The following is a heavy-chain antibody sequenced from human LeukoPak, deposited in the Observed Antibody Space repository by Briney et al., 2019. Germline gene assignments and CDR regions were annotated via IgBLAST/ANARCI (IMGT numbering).Heavy chain of an antibody. V-gene: IGHV4-59*01. Sequence: NPSETLSLTCTVSGGSISGFYWGWIRQPPGKGLEWIGFIYYSGSANYNPSLKSRVTMSVVTSKNQFSLKLSSVTAADTAFYYCARDRDSSGWFDYWGQGTLVTVSS. CDR3: ARDRDSSGWFDY. J-gene: IGHJ4*02. D-gene: IGHD6-19*01. CDR2: IYYSGSA. CDR1: GGSISGFY.